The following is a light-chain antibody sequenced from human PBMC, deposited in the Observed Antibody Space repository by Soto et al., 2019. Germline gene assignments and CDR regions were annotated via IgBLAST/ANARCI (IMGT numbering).Light chain of an antibody. CDR3: QQLHSYPIT. V-gene: IGKV1-9*01. CDR2: GAS. Sequence: DIQLTQSPSFLSASVGDRVTISCRASQAMNTYIAWYQQRPGAAPKLLVYGASTLYTGVPSRFSGSESGAVCTLTISSLKTEDFATYYCQQLHSYPITFGQGTRLEIK. CDR1: QAMNTY. J-gene: IGKJ5*01.